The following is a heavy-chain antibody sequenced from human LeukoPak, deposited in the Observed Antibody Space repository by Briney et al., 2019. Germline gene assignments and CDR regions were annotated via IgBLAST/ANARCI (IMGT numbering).Heavy chain of an antibody. V-gene: IGHV3-53*01. CDR3: ARVTMVRGVPLYFDY. D-gene: IGHD3-10*01. J-gene: IGHJ4*02. CDR1: GFTVSSNY. Sequence: PGGSLRLSCAASGFTVSSNYMSWVRQAPGKGLEWVSVIYSGGSTYYADSVKGRFTISRDNSKNTLYLQMNSLRAEDTAVYYCARVTMVRGVPLYFDYWGQGTLVTVSS. CDR2: IYSGGST.